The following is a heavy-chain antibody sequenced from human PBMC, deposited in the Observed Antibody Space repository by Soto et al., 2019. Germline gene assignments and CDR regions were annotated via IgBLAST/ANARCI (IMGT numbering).Heavy chain of an antibody. D-gene: IGHD4-17*01. V-gene: IGHV3-33*01. CDR3: ARAVTTESYYYYGMDV. CDR2: IWYDGSNK. J-gene: IGHJ6*02. Sequence: GGSLRLSCAASGFTFSSYGMHWVRQAPGKGLEWVAVIWYDGSNKYYADSVKGRFTISRDNSKNTLYLQMNSLRAEDTAVYYCARAVTTESYYYYGMDVWGQGTTVTVSS. CDR1: GFTFSSYG.